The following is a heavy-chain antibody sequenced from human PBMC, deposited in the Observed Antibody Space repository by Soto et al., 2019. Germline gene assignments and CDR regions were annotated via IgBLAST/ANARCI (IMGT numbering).Heavy chain of an antibody. CDR3: ARSSTFYDY. CDR1: GFTFSSYA. Sequence: GSLRLSCAASGFTFSSYAMNWVRQAPGQGLEWVSTISDRVDSTYYADSVKGRFTISRDNSKNTLYLQMNSLRAEDTAVYYCARSSTFYDYWGQGTPVTVSS. D-gene: IGHD6-6*01. J-gene: IGHJ4*02. CDR2: ISDRVDST. V-gene: IGHV3-23*01.